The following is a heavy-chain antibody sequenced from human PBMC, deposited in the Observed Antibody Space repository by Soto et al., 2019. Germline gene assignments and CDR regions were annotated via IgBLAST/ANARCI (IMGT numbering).Heavy chain of an antibody. CDR2: ISAGGNLI. V-gene: IGHV3-23*01. D-gene: IGHD6-13*01. CDR3: AKRQGIGAAAKNFDF. Sequence: PAGSLGLSCASSGLILSNQAMSWFRKVPGKGLEWVSGISAGGNLIYYADSVRGRFTMSRDNSKNMLYLQMNSLRAEDTAVYFCAKRQGIGAAAKNFDFWGQGARVTVSS. CDR1: GLILSNQA. J-gene: IGHJ4*02.